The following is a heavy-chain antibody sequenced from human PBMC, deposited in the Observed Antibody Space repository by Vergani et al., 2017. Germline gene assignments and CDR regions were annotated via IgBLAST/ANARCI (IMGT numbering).Heavy chain of an antibody. Sequence: QVQLQEWGAGLLKTSETLSLTCGVSGGSFSDYYWSWIRQAPGMGLEWIGEVNHGGSTNYNPSLKSRVSISVDTSKNQFSLQLTSVTAADSALYFCARDRGDRSTSYYYYYMDVWGKGTTVTVSS. CDR2: VNHGGST. CDR1: GGSFSDYY. V-gene: IGHV4-34*01. J-gene: IGHJ6*03. D-gene: IGHD2-2*01. CDR3: ARDRGDRSTSYYYYYMDV.